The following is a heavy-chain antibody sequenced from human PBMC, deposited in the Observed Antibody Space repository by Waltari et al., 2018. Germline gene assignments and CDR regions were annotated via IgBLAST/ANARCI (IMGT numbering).Heavy chain of an antibody. D-gene: IGHD3-22*01. CDR2: INGDGSDT. CDR3: ATRENYYYDSAYGMNV. J-gene: IGHJ6*02. Sequence: EVQLVESGGGLVQPGGSLRLSCAASGFTFMSYWMHWVRQAPGKGLVWVARINGDGSDTSYADSVKGRFTISKDNAKNTLYLQMNSLRAEDTAVYYCATRENYYYDSAYGMNVWGQGTTVSVSS. CDR1: GFTFMSYW. V-gene: IGHV3-74*01.